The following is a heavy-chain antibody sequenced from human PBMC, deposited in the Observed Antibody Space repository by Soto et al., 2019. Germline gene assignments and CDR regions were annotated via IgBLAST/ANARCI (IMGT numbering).Heavy chain of an antibody. CDR3: ANDFWSGYYRSGGY. V-gene: IGHV3-23*01. Sequence: GGSLRLSCAASGFTFSSYAMSWVRQAPGKGLEWVSAISGSGGSTYYADSGKGRFTISRDNSKNTLYLQMNSLRAEDTAVYYCANDFWSGYYRSGGYWGQGTLVTVSS. J-gene: IGHJ4*02. D-gene: IGHD3-3*01. CDR2: ISGSGGST. CDR1: GFTFSSYA.